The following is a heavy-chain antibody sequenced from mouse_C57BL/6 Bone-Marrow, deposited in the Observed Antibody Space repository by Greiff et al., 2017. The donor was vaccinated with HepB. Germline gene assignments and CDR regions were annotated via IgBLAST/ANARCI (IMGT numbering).Heavy chain of an antibody. CDR3: ARGHDSNYGFFYAMDY. CDR1: GYTFTSYW. J-gene: IGHJ4*01. D-gene: IGHD2-5*01. Sequence: QVQLQQPGAELVKPGASVKLSCKASGYTFTSYWMQWVKQRPGQGLEWIGEIDPSDSYTNYNQKFKGKATLTVDTSSSTAYMQLSSLTSEDSAVYYCARGHDSNYGFFYAMDYWGQGTSVTVSS. V-gene: IGHV1-50*01. CDR2: IDPSDSYT.